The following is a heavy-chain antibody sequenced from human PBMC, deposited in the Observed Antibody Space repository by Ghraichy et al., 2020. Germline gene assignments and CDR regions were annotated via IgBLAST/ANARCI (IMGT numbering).Heavy chain of an antibody. Sequence: GESLRLSCAASGFTFSSYGMHWVRQAPGKGLEWVAFIRYDGSNKYYADSVKGRFTISRDNSKNTLYLQMNSLRAEDTAVYYWAKYRYDSSGYLSYWGQGTLVTVSS. CDR2: IRYDGSNK. V-gene: IGHV3-30*02. J-gene: IGHJ4*02. CDR1: GFTFSSYG. CDR3: AKYRYDSSGYLSY. D-gene: IGHD3-22*01.